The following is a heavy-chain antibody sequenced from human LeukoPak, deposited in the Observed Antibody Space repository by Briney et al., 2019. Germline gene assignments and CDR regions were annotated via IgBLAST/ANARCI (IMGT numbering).Heavy chain of an antibody. CDR1: GGSFSGYY. D-gene: IGHD3-10*01. Sequence: PSETLSLTCAVYGGSFSGYYWSWIRQPPGKGLEWIGEINHSGSTNYNPSLKSRVTISVDTSKNQFSLKLSSVTAADTAVYYCARHRGGWFDPWGQGTLVTVSS. V-gene: IGHV4-34*01. CDR2: INHSGST. CDR3: ARHRGGWFDP. J-gene: IGHJ5*02.